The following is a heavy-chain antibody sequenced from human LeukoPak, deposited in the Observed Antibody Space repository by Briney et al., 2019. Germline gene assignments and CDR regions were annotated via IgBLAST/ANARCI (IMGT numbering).Heavy chain of an antibody. CDR1: GFTFSSYG. D-gene: IGHD3-10*01. Sequence: GGSLRLSCAASGFTFSSYGMSWVRQAPGKGLEWVSAISGSGGSTYYADSVKGRFTISRDNSKNTLYLQMHSLRAEDTAVYYCAKNMVRGVIMSSSFDYWGQGTLVTVSS. V-gene: IGHV3-23*01. J-gene: IGHJ4*02. CDR3: AKNMVRGVIMSSSFDY. CDR2: ISGSGGST.